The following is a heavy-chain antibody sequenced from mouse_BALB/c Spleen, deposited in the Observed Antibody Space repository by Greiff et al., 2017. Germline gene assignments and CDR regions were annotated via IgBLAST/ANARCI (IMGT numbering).Heavy chain of an antibody. Sequence: EVMLVESGGGLVKPGGSLKLSCAASGFTFSSYAMSWVRQTPEKRLEWVASISSGGSTYYPDSVKGRFTISRDNARNILYLQMSSLRSEDTAMYYCARAYDGYSYFDYWGQGTTLTVSS. J-gene: IGHJ2*01. CDR2: ISSGGST. CDR1: GFTFSSYA. V-gene: IGHV5-6-5*01. CDR3: ARAYDGYSYFDY. D-gene: IGHD2-3*01.